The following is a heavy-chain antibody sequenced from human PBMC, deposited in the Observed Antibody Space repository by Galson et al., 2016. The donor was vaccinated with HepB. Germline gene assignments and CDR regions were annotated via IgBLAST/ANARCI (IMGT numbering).Heavy chain of an antibody. Sequence: SETLSLTCTVSGVSISRYYWSWVRQPAGKGLEWIGRIYRSGTTNYNPSLKSRGTMSVDTSKNQFSLRLSSVTAADTAVYYCARVAYDSSGYPQYYFDSWGQGTLVTVSS. CDR3: ARVAYDSSGYPQYYFDS. J-gene: IGHJ4*02. CDR2: IYRSGTT. V-gene: IGHV4-4*07. CDR1: GVSISRYY. D-gene: IGHD3-22*01.